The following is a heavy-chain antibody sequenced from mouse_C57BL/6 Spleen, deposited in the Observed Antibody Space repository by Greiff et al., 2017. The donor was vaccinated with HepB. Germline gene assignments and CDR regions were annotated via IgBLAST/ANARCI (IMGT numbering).Heavy chain of an antibody. V-gene: IGHV1-55*01. Sequence: QVQLKESGAELVKPGASVKMSCKASGYTFTSYWITWVKQRPGQGLEWIGDIYPGSGSTNYNEKFKSKATLTVDTSSSTAYMQLSSLTSEDSAVYYCARIYSNSPMDYWGQGTSVTVSS. CDR1: GYTFTSYW. J-gene: IGHJ4*01. CDR3: ARIYSNSPMDY. D-gene: IGHD2-5*01. CDR2: IYPGSGST.